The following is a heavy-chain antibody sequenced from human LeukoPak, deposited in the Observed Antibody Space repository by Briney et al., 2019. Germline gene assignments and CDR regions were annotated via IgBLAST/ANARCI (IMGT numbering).Heavy chain of an antibody. CDR2: MNPNSGNT. D-gene: IGHD3-10*01. J-gene: IGHJ6*03. Sequence: ASVKVSCKASGYTFTSYDIKWVRQATGQGLEWMGWMNPNSGNTGYAQKFQGRVTMTRNTSISTAYMELSSLRSEDAAVYYCAIRYGSGEKYYYYYYMDVWGKGTTVTVSS. V-gene: IGHV1-8*01. CDR3: AIRYGSGEKYYYYYYMDV. CDR1: GYTFTSYD.